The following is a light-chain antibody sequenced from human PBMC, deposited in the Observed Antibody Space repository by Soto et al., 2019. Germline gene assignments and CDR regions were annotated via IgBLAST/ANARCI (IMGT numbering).Light chain of an antibody. CDR1: QSVKTF. CDR2: GAS. CDR3: QQYKNWPPYT. V-gene: IGKV3-15*01. Sequence: EIVLTQSPATLSLSPGERATLSCRASQSVKTFLVWYHQKPGQAPSLLIYGASTRATGAPARFSGSGAGTEFTLTISSLQSEDFAVYYCQQYKNWPPYTFGQGTRLDIK. J-gene: IGKJ5*01.